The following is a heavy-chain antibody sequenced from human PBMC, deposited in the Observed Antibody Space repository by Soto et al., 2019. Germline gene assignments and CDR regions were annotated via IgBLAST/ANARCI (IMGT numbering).Heavy chain of an antibody. Sequence: SVNVSCKASGYTFTGYYMHWVRQAPGQGLEWMGWINPNSGGTNYAQKFQGWVTMTRDTSISTAYMELSRLRSDDTAVYYCARGTAAAATVSYYYYGMDVWGQGTTVTVSS. CDR3: ARGTAAAATVSYYYYGMDV. J-gene: IGHJ6*02. V-gene: IGHV1-2*04. D-gene: IGHD6-13*01. CDR2: INPNSGGT. CDR1: GYTFTGYY.